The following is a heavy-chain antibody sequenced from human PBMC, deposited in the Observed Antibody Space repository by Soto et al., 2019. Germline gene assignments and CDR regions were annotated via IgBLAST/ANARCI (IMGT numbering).Heavy chain of an antibody. D-gene: IGHD3-22*01. V-gene: IGHV4-61*01. CDR1: GGSVNTAPYH. J-gene: IGHJ4*02. Sequence: SETLSLTCTVSGGSVNTAPYHWSWIRQSPRNGLEWVGNIYYTGSTNYNPSFESRVAISLDTSNNQFSLRLTSLTAADTAVYFCARDHHSYYDTSGYYPYFDFWGQGTLVTVSS. CDR2: IYYTGST. CDR3: ARDHHSYYDTSGYYPYFDF.